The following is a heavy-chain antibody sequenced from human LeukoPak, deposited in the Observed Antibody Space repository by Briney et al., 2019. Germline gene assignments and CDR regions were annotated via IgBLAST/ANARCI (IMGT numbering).Heavy chain of an antibody. Sequence: GGSLRLSCAASGFTFSSYSMNWVRQAPGKGLEWVSSISSSGTYVYYADSVKGRFTISRDNAKNSLYLQMNSLRAEDTAVYYCARGGDCTNGVCYKVNDYWGQGTLVTVSS. CDR2: ISSSGTYV. J-gene: IGHJ4*02. CDR1: GFTFSSYS. D-gene: IGHD2-8*01. V-gene: IGHV3-21*01. CDR3: ARGGDCTNGVCYKVNDY.